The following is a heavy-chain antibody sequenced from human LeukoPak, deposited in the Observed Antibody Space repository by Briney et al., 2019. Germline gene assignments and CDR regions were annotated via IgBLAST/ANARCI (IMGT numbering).Heavy chain of an antibody. CDR1: GFTFSSYA. Sequence: EGSLRLSCAASGFTFSSYAMHWVRQAPGKGLEWVAVISYDGSNKYYADSVKGRFTISRDNSKNTLYLQMNSLRAEDTAVYYCARGSLLWFGELSLLDYWGQGTLVTVSS. CDR3: ARGSLLWFGELSLLDY. D-gene: IGHD3-10*01. J-gene: IGHJ4*02. V-gene: IGHV3-30*04. CDR2: ISYDGSNK.